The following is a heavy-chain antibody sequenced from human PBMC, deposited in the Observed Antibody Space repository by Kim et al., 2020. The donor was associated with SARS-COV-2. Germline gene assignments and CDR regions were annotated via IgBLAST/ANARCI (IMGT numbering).Heavy chain of an antibody. Sequence: GGSLRLSCAASGFTFSSYAMSWVLQAPGKGLEWVSAISGSGGSTYYADSVKGRFTISRDNSKNTLYLQMNSLRAEDTAVYYCAKGPIVVVVAAFGYWGQGTLVTVSS. D-gene: IGHD2-15*01. CDR3: AKGPIVVVVAAFGY. CDR2: ISGSGGST. J-gene: IGHJ4*02. CDR1: GFTFSSYA. V-gene: IGHV3-23*01.